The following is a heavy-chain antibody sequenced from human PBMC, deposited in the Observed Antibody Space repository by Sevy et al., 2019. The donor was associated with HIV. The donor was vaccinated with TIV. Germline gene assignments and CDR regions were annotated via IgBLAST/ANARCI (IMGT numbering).Heavy chain of an antibody. V-gene: IGHV3-7*01. CDR1: GFTFSTCW. CDR3: VKDADYGGNAHFDY. D-gene: IGHD4-17*01. CDR2: IKQDGSEK. Sequence: GGSLRLSCAASGFTFSTCWMSWVRQAPGKGLEWVANIKQDGSEKNYVDSVKGRFTISRDNAKHSLYLQMNSLRAKDTAVYYCVKDADYGGNAHFDYWGQGSLVTVSS. J-gene: IGHJ4*02.